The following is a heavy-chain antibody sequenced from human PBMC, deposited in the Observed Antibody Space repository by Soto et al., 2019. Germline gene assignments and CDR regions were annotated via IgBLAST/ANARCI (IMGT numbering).Heavy chain of an antibody. CDR3: AKDLPRSPDYGRSDY. D-gene: IGHD4-17*01. V-gene: IGHV3-23*01. CDR2: ISGSGGST. CDR1: GFTFSSYA. J-gene: IGHJ4*02. Sequence: AGGSLRLSCAASGFTFSSYAMSWVRQAPGKGLEWVSAISGSGGSTYYADSVKGRFTISRDNSKNTLYLQMNSPRAEDTAVYYCAKDLPRSPDYGRSDYWGQGTLVTVSS.